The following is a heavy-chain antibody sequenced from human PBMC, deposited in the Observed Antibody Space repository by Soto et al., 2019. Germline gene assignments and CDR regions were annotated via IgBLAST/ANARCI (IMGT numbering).Heavy chain of an antibody. Sequence: SETLSLTCTVSGGSISSYYWSWIRQPPGKGLEWIGYIYYSGSTNYNPSLKSRVTISVDTSKNQFSLKLSSVTAADTAVYYCARHQSGGFGELSIPNFDYWGQGTLVTVSS. J-gene: IGHJ4*02. CDR2: IYYSGST. CDR1: GGSISSYY. V-gene: IGHV4-59*08. CDR3: ARHQSGGFGELSIPNFDY. D-gene: IGHD3-10*01.